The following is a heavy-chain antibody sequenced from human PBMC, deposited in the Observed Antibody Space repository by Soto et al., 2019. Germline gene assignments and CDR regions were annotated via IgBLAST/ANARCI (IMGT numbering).Heavy chain of an antibody. CDR1: GGSISSGGYY. CDR2: IYYSGST. J-gene: IGHJ5*02. D-gene: IGHD2-21*02. V-gene: IGHV4-31*03. Sequence: QVQLQESGPGLVKPSQTLSLTCTVSGGSISSGGYYWSWIRQHPGKGLEWVGYIYYSGSTYYNPSLKSRITRSVDTSKNQFSLKLSSVPAADTAVYYCARSSPVVTAPWGQGTLVTVSS. CDR3: ARSSPVVTAP.